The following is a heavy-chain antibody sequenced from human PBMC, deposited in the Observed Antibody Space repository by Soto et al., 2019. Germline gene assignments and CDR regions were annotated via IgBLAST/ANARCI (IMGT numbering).Heavy chain of an antibody. CDR3: ARARDYYDSSGLDY. Sequence: SETLSLTCTVSGGSISSYYWSWIRQPPGKGLERIGYIYYSGSTNYNPSLKSRVTISVDTSKNQFSLKLSSVTAADTAVYYCARARDYYDSSGLDYWGQGTLVTVSS. CDR1: GGSISSYY. D-gene: IGHD3-22*01. V-gene: IGHV4-59*01. J-gene: IGHJ4*02. CDR2: IYYSGST.